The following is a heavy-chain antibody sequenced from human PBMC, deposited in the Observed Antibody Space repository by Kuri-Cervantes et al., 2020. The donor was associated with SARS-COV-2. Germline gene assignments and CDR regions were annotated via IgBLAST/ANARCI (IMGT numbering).Heavy chain of an antibody. Sequence: GGSLRLSCAASGFTFSSYSMNWVRQAPGKGLEWVSSISSSSSYIYYADSVKGRFTISRDNAKNPLYLQMNSLRAEDTAVYYCAREDYDFWRSPYYYYMDVWGKGTTVTVSS. V-gene: IGHV3-21*01. CDR2: ISSSSSYI. J-gene: IGHJ6*03. D-gene: IGHD3-3*01. CDR3: AREDYDFWRSPYYYYMDV. CDR1: GFTFSSYS.